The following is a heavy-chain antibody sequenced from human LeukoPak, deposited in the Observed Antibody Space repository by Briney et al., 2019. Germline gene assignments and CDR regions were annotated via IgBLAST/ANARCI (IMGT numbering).Heavy chain of an antibody. V-gene: IGHV4-59*01. Sequence: SETLSPTCTVSADSISNYHWSWIRQPPGKGLEWIGYIYYRGSTNYNPSLKSRVTISIDTSKKQFSLKLSSVTAADTAVYYCTRVRIGGYSDYWGQGTLVTVSS. CDR2: IYYRGST. J-gene: IGHJ4*02. CDR1: ADSISNYH. D-gene: IGHD5-12*01. CDR3: TRVRIGGYSDY.